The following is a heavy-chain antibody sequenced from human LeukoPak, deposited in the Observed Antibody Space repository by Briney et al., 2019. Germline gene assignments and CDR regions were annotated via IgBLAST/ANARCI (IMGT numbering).Heavy chain of an antibody. CDR2: INPSGGST. D-gene: IGHD2-15*01. J-gene: IGHJ6*02. Sequence: ASVKVSCKASGYTFTSYYMHWVRQAPGQGLEWMGIINPSGGSTSYAQKFQGRVTMTRDTSTSTVYMELSSLRSEDTAVYYCARESTVAELGSGMDVWGQGTTVTVSS. V-gene: IGHV1-46*01. CDR3: ARESTVAELGSGMDV. CDR1: GYTFTSYY.